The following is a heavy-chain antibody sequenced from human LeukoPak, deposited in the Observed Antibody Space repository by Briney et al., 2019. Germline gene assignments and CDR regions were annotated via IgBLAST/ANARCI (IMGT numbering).Heavy chain of an antibody. CDR2: INSDGSST. CDR1: GFTFSSYW. Sequence: GGSLTLSCAASGFTFSSYWMHWVRQAPGKGLVWVSRINSDGSSTSYADSVKGRFTISRDNAKNTLYLQMNSLRAEDTAVYYCARDHRGSGSRYYYYYMDVWGKGTTVTISS. D-gene: IGHD3-10*01. V-gene: IGHV3-74*01. CDR3: ARDHRGSGSRYYYYYMDV. J-gene: IGHJ6*03.